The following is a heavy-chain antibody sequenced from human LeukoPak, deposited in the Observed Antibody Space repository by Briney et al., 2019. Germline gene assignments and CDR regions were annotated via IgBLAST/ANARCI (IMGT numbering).Heavy chain of an antibody. CDR2: IYYSGST. J-gene: IGHJ3*02. D-gene: IGHD6-13*01. Sequence: PSETLSLTCTVSGGSISSYYWSWIRQPPGKGLEWIGYIYYSGSTNYNPSLKSRVTISVDTSKNQFSLKLSSVTAADTAVYYCARDSTSSSWYGFDIWGQGTMVTVSS. CDR1: GGSISSYY. V-gene: IGHV4-59*01. CDR3: ARDSTSSSWYGFDI.